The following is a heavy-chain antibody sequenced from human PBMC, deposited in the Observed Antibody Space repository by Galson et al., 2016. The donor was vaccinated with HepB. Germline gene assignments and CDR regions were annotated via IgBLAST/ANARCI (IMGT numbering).Heavy chain of an antibody. Sequence: SLRLSCAASGFTFSDYYMSWIRQAPGKGLEWVSYISISGSRIHYADSVKGRFTISRDNAKNALYLQMNSLRAEDTAVYYCARDVAAAAAQADYFDYWGQGTLVTVSS. CDR1: GFTFSDYY. CDR3: ARDVAAAAAQADYFDY. D-gene: IGHD6-13*01. CDR2: ISISGSRI. V-gene: IGHV3-11*04. J-gene: IGHJ4*02.